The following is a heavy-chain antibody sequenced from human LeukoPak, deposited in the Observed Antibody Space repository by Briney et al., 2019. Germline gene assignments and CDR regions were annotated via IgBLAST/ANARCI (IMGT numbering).Heavy chain of an antibody. J-gene: IGHJ4*02. Sequence: GSLRLSCAASGFTFSSYSMNWVRQAPGKGLEWVSSISSSSSYIYYADSVKGRFTISRDNAKNPLYLQMNSLRAEDTAVYYCARSAAAGSSFDYWGQGTLVTVSS. CDR2: ISSSSSYI. CDR3: ARSAAAGSSFDY. D-gene: IGHD6-13*01. V-gene: IGHV3-21*01. CDR1: GFTFSSYS.